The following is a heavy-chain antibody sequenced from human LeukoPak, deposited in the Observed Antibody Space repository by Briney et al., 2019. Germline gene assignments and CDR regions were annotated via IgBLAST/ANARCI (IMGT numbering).Heavy chain of an antibody. J-gene: IGHJ4*02. CDR2: MDDSGTHT. CDR3: ARDGKAKNDY. D-gene: IGHD1-26*01. V-gene: IGHV3-64*02. Sequence: PGGSLRLSCAASGFTFSRYAMQWVRQAPDKRLEYVSGMDDSGTHTFYAESVKGRFTMSRDNSRDTLYLQMRSLRPEDTAVYYCARDGKAKNDYWGQGTLVTVST. CDR1: GFTFSRYA.